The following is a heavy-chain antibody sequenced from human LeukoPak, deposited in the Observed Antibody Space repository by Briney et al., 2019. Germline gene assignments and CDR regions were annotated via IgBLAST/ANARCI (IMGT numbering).Heavy chain of an antibody. CDR3: ASASPGHGSSWSWGVDY. Sequence: SETLSLTCAVYGGSFSGYYWSWIRQPPGKGLEWIGEINHSGSTNYNPSLKSRVTISVDTSKNQFSLKLSSVTAADTAVYYCASASPGHGSSWSWGVDYWGQGTLVTVSS. V-gene: IGHV4-34*01. CDR1: GGSFSGYY. J-gene: IGHJ4*02. CDR2: INHSGST. D-gene: IGHD6-13*01.